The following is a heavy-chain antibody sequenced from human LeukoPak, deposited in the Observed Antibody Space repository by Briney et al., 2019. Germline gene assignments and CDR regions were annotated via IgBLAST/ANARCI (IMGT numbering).Heavy chain of an antibody. J-gene: IGHJ4*02. CDR3: ARSRQWLVEIGY. CDR2: IWYDGSNK. Sequence: PGGSLRLSCAASGFTFSSYGMPWVRQAPGKGLEWVAVIWYDGSNKYYADSVKGRFTISRDNSKNSLYLQMNSLRAEDTAVYYCARSRQWLVEIGYWGQGTLVTVSS. D-gene: IGHD6-19*01. CDR1: GFTFSSYG. V-gene: IGHV3-33*01.